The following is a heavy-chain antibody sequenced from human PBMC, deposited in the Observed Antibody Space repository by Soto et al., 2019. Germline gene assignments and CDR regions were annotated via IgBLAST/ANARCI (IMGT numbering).Heavy chain of an antibody. V-gene: IGHV5-51*01. CDR2: VYPGDSDT. CDR3: ARRYCSGGTCYFFDY. J-gene: IGHJ4*02. D-gene: IGHD2-15*01. CDR1: GYSFTSHW. Sequence: GESLKISCKGSGYSFTSHWIGWVRQMPGKGLEWMGIVYPGDSDTRYSPSFQGQVTISADKSISTAYLQWSSLKASDSAMYYCARRYCSGGTCYFFDYWGQATLVTAPQ.